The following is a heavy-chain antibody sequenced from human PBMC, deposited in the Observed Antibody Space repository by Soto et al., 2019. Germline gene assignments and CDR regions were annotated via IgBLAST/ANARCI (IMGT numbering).Heavy chain of an antibody. J-gene: IGHJ5*02. CDR2: IYYIGST. CDR1: GGSISSYY. Sequence: QVQLQESGPGLVKPSETLSLTCTVSGGSISSYYWSWIRQPPGKGLEWIGYIYYIGSTNYNPSLKSRVTISVDTSKNQFSLKLSSVTAADTAVYYCAREFKAASSSWFDPWGQGTLVTVSS. V-gene: IGHV4-59*01. CDR3: AREFKAASSSWFDP. D-gene: IGHD6-13*01.